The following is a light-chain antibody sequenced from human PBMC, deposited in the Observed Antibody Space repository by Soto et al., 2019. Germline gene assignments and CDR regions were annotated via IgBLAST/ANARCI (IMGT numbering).Light chain of an antibody. CDR3: QQYVSSPWA. CDR1: QSVSSSF. Sequence: VLAKSTGTLSLSPGESATLSCRASQSVSSSFLAWYQQKAGQAPRLLIYGASRRATGIPDRFSGSGSGTDFTLTISRLEPEDFAVYYCQQYVSSPWAFCQVTKVDI. J-gene: IGKJ1*01. V-gene: IGKV3-20*01. CDR2: GAS.